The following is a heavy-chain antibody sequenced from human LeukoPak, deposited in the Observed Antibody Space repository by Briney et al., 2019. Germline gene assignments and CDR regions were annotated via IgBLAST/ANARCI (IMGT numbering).Heavy chain of an antibody. V-gene: IGHV4-59*12. CDR3: ARVSGWYFDDY. CDR2: IYYSGST. D-gene: IGHD6-19*01. Sequence: SETLSLTCTVSGGSITGSYWSWLRQPPGKGLEYIGYIYYSGSTNYNPSLKSRVTISVDTSKNQFSLQLSSVTAADTAVYYCARVSGWYFDDYWGQGTLVTVSS. CDR1: GGSITGSY. J-gene: IGHJ4*02.